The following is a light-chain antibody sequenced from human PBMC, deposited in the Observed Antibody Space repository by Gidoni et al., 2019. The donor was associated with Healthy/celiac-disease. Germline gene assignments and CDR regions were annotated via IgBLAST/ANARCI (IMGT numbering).Light chain of an antibody. Sequence: EIVFTQSPGTLSLSPGERATLSCRASQSVSSSYLAWYQQKPGQAPRLPIYGASSRATGIPDRFSGSGSGTDFTLTISRLEPEDFAVYYCQQYGSSQYTFGQGTKLEIK. CDR1: QSVSSSY. J-gene: IGKJ2*01. CDR2: GAS. V-gene: IGKV3-20*01. CDR3: QQYGSSQYT.